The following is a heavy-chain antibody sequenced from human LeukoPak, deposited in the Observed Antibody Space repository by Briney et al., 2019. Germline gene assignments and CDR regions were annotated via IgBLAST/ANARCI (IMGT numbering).Heavy chain of an antibody. V-gene: IGHV3-30-3*01. CDR2: ISYDGSNK. D-gene: IGHD3-22*01. Sequence: PGGSLRLSCAASGFTFNRYPMHWVRQAPGKGLEWVAVISYDGSNKYYADSVKGRFTISRDNSKNSLYLQMNSLRAEDTAVYYCARDFHSTMSRLRASGGMDVWGQGTTVTVSS. CDR1: GFTFNRYP. CDR3: ARDFHSTMSRLRASGGMDV. J-gene: IGHJ6*02.